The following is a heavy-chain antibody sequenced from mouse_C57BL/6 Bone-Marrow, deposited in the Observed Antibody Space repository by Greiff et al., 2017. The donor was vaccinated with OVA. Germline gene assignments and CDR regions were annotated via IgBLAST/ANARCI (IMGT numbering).Heavy chain of an antibody. Sequence: EVMLVESEGGLVQPGSSMKLSCTASGFTFSAYYMAWVRQVPEKGLEWVAHIYSDGSSTYYLGSLKSRFISSRERAKNMLYRQMGMLKSEDTATYYCAKGYHRFAYWGQETLVTVSA. J-gene: IGHJ3*01. D-gene: IGHD2-12*01. V-gene: IGHV5-16*01. CDR3: AKGYHRFAY. CDR1: GFTFSAYY. CDR2: IYSDGSST.